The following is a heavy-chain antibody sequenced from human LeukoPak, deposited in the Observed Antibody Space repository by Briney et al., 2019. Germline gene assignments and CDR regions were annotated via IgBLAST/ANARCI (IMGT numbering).Heavy chain of an antibody. CDR1: GGSISRSSYY. V-gene: IGHV4-39*07. D-gene: IGHD3-10*01. CDR2: IYYSGST. J-gene: IGHJ4*02. CDR3: ASLYGSGSYYSVGDY. Sequence: SETLSLTCTVSGGSISRSSYYWGWIRQPPGKGLEWIGNIYYSGSTYYNPSLKSRVTISVDTSKNQFSLKLSSATAADTAVYYCASLYGSGSYYSVGDYWGQGTLVTVSS.